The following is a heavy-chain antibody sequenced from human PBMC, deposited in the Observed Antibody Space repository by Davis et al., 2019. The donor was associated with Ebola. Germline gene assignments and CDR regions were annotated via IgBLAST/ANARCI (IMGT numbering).Heavy chain of an antibody. D-gene: IGHD6-6*01. CDR3: ARRSSQALD. V-gene: IGHV3-7*01. Sequence: ETLSLTCAVYGGSFSGYYWSWVRQAPGKGLEWVANIKQDGSEKYYVNSVKGRFIISRDNAKNSLYLQMNSLRAEDTAVYYCARRSSQALDWGQGTLVTVSS. CDR1: GGSFSGYY. CDR2: IKQDGSEK. J-gene: IGHJ4*02.